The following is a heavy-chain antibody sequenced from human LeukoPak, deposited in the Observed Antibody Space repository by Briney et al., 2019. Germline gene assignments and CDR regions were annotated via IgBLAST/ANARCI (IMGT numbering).Heavy chain of an antibody. Sequence: GGSLRLSCAASGFTFSSYEMNWVRQAPGKGLEWVSYISSSGSTIYYADSVKGRFTISRDNAKNSLYLQMNSLRAGDTAVYYCARDSSGYYSGFDYWGQGTLVTVSS. J-gene: IGHJ4*02. D-gene: IGHD3-22*01. CDR3: ARDSSGYYSGFDY. CDR1: GFTFSSYE. V-gene: IGHV3-48*03. CDR2: ISSSGSTI.